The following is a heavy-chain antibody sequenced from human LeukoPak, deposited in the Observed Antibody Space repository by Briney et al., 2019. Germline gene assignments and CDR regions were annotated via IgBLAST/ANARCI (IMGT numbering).Heavy chain of an antibody. CDR2: ISAGDYST. CDR1: GFTFTTYA. V-gene: IGHV3-23*01. D-gene: IGHD3-10*01. J-gene: IGHJ4*02. Sequence: GGSLRLSGAASGFTFTTYAMTWVRQAPGKGLEWVSAISAGDYSTYYADSVKGRFTVSKDNSKNSLYLQMNGLRAEDTALYYCAKNMREYFDSGLDFWGQGTLVTVSS. CDR3: AKNMREYFDSGLDF.